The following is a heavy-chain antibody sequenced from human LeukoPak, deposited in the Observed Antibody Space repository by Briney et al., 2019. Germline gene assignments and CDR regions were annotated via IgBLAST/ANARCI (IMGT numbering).Heavy chain of an antibody. CDR1: GFTLSSYA. CDR3: AKDPAHRVVGYFDY. CDR2: ISGSGGST. Sequence: PGGSLRLSCAASGFTLSSYAMSWVRQAPGKGLEWVSAISGSGGSTYYADSVKGRFTISRDNSKNTLYLQMNSLRAEDTAVYYCAKDPAHRVVGYFDYWGQGTLVTVSS. V-gene: IGHV3-23*01. J-gene: IGHJ4*02. D-gene: IGHD2-21*01.